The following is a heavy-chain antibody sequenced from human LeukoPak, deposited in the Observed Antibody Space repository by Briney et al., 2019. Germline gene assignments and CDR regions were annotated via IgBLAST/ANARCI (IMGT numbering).Heavy chain of an antibody. Sequence: PGGSLRLSCAASGFTFSSYEMNWVRQAPGKGLEWVSYISSSSSTIYYADSVKGRFTISRDNAKNSLYLQMNSLRAEDTAVYYCARADSSSFHYYYYMDVWGKGTTVTVSS. D-gene: IGHD6-6*01. J-gene: IGHJ6*03. V-gene: IGHV3-48*01. CDR2: ISSSSSTI. CDR3: ARADSSSFHYYYYMDV. CDR1: GFTFSSYE.